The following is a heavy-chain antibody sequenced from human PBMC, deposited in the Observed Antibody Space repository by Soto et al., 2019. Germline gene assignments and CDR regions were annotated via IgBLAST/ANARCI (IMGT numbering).Heavy chain of an antibody. CDR1: GFTFSSYA. Sequence: GGSLRLSCAASGFTFSSYAMSWVRQAPGKGLEWVSAISGSGGSTYYAASVKGRFTISRDNSKNPLYLQMNSLRAEDTTVYYCTNYYYDSSGYPNAEYFQHWGQGTLVTVSS. CDR3: TNYYYDSSGYPNAEYFQH. V-gene: IGHV3-23*01. D-gene: IGHD3-22*01. CDR2: ISGSGGST. J-gene: IGHJ1*01.